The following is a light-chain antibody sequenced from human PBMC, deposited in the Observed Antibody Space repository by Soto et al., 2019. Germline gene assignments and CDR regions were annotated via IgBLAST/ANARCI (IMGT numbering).Light chain of an antibody. V-gene: IGKV1-39*01. Sequence: DIQMTQSPSSLSASVGDRVTITCRASQSISSYLNWYQQKPGKAPKLLIYAASSLQSGVPSRFSGSGSGTDFTLTISSLQPEDFATYYCQQSYSTPLTFDQGTRLEI. CDR3: QQSYSTPLT. CDR1: QSISSY. J-gene: IGKJ5*01. CDR2: AAS.